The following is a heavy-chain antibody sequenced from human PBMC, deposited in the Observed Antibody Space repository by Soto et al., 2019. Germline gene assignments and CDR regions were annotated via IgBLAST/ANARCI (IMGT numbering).Heavy chain of an antibody. CDR1: GDSVSSNSAA. V-gene: IGHV6-1*01. D-gene: IGHD3-22*01. Sequence: PSXTLSLTCVISGDSVSSNSAAWNWIRQSPSRGLEWLGRTYYRSKWYNDYAVSVKSRITINPDTSKNQFSLQLNSVTPEDTAVYYCARELTYYYDSSGYYYFDYWGQGTLVTVSS. J-gene: IGHJ4*02. CDR3: ARELTYYYDSSGYYYFDY. CDR2: TYYRSKWYN.